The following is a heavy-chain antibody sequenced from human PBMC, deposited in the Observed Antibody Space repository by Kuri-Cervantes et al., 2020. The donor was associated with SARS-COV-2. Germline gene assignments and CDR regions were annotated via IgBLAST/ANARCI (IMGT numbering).Heavy chain of an antibody. J-gene: IGHJ4*02. D-gene: IGHD3-10*01. CDR2: ISYDGSNK. CDR1: GFTFSSYA. V-gene: IGHV3-30-3*01. CDR3: ARGRADRSGCYYVY. Sequence: GGSLRLSCAASGFTFSSYAMHWVRQAPGKGLEWVAVISYDGSNKYYADSVKGRFTISRDNSKNTLYLQMNSLRAEDTAVYYCARGRADRSGCYYVYWGQGTLVTVSS.